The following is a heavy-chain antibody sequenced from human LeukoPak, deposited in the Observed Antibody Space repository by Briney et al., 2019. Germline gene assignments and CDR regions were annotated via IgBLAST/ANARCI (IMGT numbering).Heavy chain of an antibody. CDR2: IYHSGRT. J-gene: IGHJ6*03. CDR1: GYSISSGYY. CDR3: ARDGLNTMVRGKIHYYYMDV. Sequence: PSETLSLTCTVSGYSISSGYYWGWIRPPPGKGLEWIGSIYHSGRTFYNPSLKSRVTISVDTSKNQFSLKLTSVTAADTAVYYCARDGLNTMVRGKIHYYYMDVWGKGTTVTISS. V-gene: IGHV4-38-2*02. D-gene: IGHD3-10*01.